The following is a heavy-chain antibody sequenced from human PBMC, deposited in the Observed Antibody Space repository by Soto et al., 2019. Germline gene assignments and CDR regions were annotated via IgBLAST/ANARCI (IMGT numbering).Heavy chain of an antibody. J-gene: IGHJ6*02. D-gene: IGHD2-15*01. V-gene: IGHV4-31*03. CDR1: GGSISSGGYY. CDR2: IYYSGST. Sequence: SETLSLTCTVSGGSISSGGYYWSWIRQHPGKGLEWIGYIYYSGSTYYNPSLKSRVTISVDTSKNQFSLKLSSVTAEDTAMYYCARDCGYGYGMDVWGQGTTVTVSS. CDR3: ARDCGYGYGMDV.